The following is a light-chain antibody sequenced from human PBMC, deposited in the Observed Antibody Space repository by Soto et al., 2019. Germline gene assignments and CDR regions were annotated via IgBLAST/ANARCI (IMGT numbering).Light chain of an antibody. Sequence: EIVMTHSPGTLSLSPSERATLSSSASQSVKTFLVWYQQRPGQAPRLLIHDASHRAAGIPARFSGSGFGTDFTLTISSLEPEDAAVYYCQQRSNWPPITFGQGTRLEIK. J-gene: IGKJ5*01. CDR1: QSVKTF. CDR3: QQRSNWPPIT. V-gene: IGKV3-11*01. CDR2: DAS.